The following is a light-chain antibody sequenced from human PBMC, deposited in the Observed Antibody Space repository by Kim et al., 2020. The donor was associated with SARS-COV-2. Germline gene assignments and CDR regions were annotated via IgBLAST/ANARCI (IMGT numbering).Light chain of an antibody. CDR3: QQSSNWFT. Sequence: EIVLTQSPATLSLSPGERATLSCRASQSVSSYLAWYQQNPGQAPRLLIYDASNRATGIPARFSGSGSGTDFTLTSSSLEPDDFAVYYCQQSSNWFTFGGGTKVDIK. V-gene: IGKV3-11*01. J-gene: IGKJ4*01. CDR1: QSVSSY. CDR2: DAS.